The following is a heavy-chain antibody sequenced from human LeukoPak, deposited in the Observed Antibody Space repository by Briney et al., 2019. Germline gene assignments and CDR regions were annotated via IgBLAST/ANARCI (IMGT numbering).Heavy chain of an antibody. Sequence: SQTLSLTSAISGDSVSSNNAAWSWIRQSPSRSLEWLGRTYYRSKWYNDYAVSVQSLITINTDTSKNQFCLGLNSVTAADTAVYYCERVTEYYGSGRRHNYCSYYMDVWGKGTTVTISS. V-gene: IGHV6-1*01. CDR3: ERVTEYYGSGRRHNYCSYYMDV. CDR2: TYYRSKWYN. CDR1: GDSVSSNNAA. J-gene: IGHJ6*03. D-gene: IGHD3-10*01.